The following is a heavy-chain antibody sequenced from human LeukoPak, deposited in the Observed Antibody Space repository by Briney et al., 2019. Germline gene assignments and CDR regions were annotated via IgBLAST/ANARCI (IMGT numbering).Heavy chain of an antibody. CDR3: ASSIFGVVQTPYYYYYMDV. D-gene: IGHD3-3*01. Sequence: SVKVSCKASGGTFSSYAISWVRQAPGQGLEWMGRIIPIFGTANYAQKFQGRVTITTDESTSTAYMELSSLRSEDTAVNYCASSIFGVVQTPYYYYYMDVWGKGTTVTVSS. J-gene: IGHJ6*03. CDR2: IIPIFGTA. CDR1: GGTFSSYA. V-gene: IGHV1-69*05.